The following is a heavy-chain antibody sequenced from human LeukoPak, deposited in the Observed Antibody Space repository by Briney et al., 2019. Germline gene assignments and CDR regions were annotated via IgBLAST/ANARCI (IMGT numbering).Heavy chain of an antibody. D-gene: IGHD2-2*01. CDR1: GFTFRNFG. CDR2: IWYDGNNK. CDR3: ARDYHGLDY. J-gene: IGHJ4*02. Sequence: PGRSLRLSCAASGFTFRNFGMHWVRQAPGKGLEWVAVIWYDGNNKYYADSVKGRFTISRDNSKNTLYLQMKSLRAEDTAVYYCARDYHGLDYWGQGTLVAVS. V-gene: IGHV3-33*01.